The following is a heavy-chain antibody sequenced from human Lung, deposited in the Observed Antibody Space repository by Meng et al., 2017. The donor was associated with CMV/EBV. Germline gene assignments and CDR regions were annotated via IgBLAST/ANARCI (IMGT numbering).Heavy chain of an antibody. D-gene: IGHD2-2*01. J-gene: IGHJ1*01. V-gene: IGHV1-69*05. CDR1: GGTFNSYV. CDR2: ITPISATV. CDR3: ARCSISIQH. Sequence: SXXVSCKASGGTFNSYVIYWVRQAPGQGLEWMGWITPISATVNYAQRFQGRVTLTTDESTNTAYMELTGLSSDDTAVYFCARCSISIQHSGQGTLVTVSS.